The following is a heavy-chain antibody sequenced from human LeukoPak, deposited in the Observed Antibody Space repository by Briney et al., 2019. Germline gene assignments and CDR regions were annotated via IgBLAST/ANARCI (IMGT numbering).Heavy chain of an antibody. D-gene: IGHD3-10*01. J-gene: IGHJ6*02. CDR1: GGTFSSYA. Sequence: SVKVSFKASGGTFSSYAISWVRQAPGQGLEWMGGIIPIFGTANYAQKFQGRVTITADESTSTAYMELSSLRSEDTAVYYCARDLGYGSGSYSRYYYYYGMDVWGQGTTVTVSS. V-gene: IGHV1-69*01. CDR3: ARDLGYGSGSYSRYYYYYGMDV. CDR2: IIPIFGTA.